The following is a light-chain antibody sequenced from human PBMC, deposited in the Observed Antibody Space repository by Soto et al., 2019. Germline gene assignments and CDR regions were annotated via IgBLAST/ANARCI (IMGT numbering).Light chain of an antibody. J-gene: IGKJ1*01. CDR1: QSVTNN. CDR3: QQYHFWWT. CDR2: GAS. V-gene: IGKV3-15*01. Sequence: EIVMTQSPATLSMTPGEITTLXXRASQSVTNNLAWYQQKPGKAPWXLIYGASTRATGIPARFSGSGSETEFTLTISSLQSEDFAVYYCQQYHFWWTFGLGTKVDIK.